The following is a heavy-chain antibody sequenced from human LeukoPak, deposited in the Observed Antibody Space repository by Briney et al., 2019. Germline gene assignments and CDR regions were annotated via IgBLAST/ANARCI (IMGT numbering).Heavy chain of an antibody. CDR2: IYHSGST. D-gene: IGHD5-12*01. CDR1: GGSISSGGYS. Sequence: SQTLSLTCAVSGGSISSGGYSWSWIRQPPGKGLEWIGYIYHSGSTYYNPSLKSRVTISVDRSKNQFSLKLSSVTAADTAVYYCARSGYSAPVGYWGQGTLVTVSS. CDR3: ARSGYSAPVGY. J-gene: IGHJ4*02. V-gene: IGHV4-30-2*01.